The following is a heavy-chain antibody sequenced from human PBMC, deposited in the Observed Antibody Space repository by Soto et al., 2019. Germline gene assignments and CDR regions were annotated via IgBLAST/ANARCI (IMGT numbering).Heavy chain of an antibody. D-gene: IGHD1-26*01. Sequence: SETLSLTCTVSGGSISSYYWSWIRQPPGKGLEWIGYIYYSWSTNYNPSLKSRVTISVDTSKNQFSLKRSSVTAADTAVYYCARRAGATTGNWYFDLWGRGTLVTVSS. CDR3: ARRAGATTGNWYFDL. CDR1: GGSISSYY. CDR2: IYYSWST. V-gene: IGHV4-59*08. J-gene: IGHJ2*01.